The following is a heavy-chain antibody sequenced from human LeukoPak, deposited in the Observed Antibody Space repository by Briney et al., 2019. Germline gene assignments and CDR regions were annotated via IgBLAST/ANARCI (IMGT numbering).Heavy chain of an antibody. D-gene: IGHD1-26*01. J-gene: IGHJ4*02. CDR2: INPSGGST. Sequence: ASVKVSCKASGYSFTSHYMHWVRQAPGQGLEWMGIINPSGGSTSYAQKFQGRVTMTRDTSTSTVYMELSSLRSEDTAVYYCARPDSGSYYDYWGQGTLVTVSS. V-gene: IGHV1-46*01. CDR3: ARPDSGSYYDY. CDR1: GYSFTSHY.